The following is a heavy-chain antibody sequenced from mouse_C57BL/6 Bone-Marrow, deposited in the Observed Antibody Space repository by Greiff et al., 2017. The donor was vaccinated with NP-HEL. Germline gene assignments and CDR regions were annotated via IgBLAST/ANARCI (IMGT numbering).Heavy chain of an antibody. D-gene: IGHD1-1*01. CDR1: GYSITSGYY. CDR3: ARDRTITTVVPYYAMDY. Sequence: EVQLQQSGPGLVKPSQSLSLTCSVTGYSITSGYYWNWIRQFPGNKLEWMGYISYDGSNNYNPSLKNRISITRDTSKNQFFLKLNSVTTEDTATYYCARDRTITTVVPYYAMDYWGQGTSVTVSS. CDR2: ISYDGSN. V-gene: IGHV3-6*01. J-gene: IGHJ4*01.